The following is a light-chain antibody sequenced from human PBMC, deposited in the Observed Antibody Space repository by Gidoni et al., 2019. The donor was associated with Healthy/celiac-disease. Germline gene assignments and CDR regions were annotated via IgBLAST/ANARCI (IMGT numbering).Light chain of an antibody. CDR3: QQSYSTPRT. J-gene: IGKJ1*01. Sequence: DIQITPSPSSLSASVGDRVTITCRASQSISSYLNWYQQKPGKAPKLLIYAASNLQSGVPSRFSGSGSGTDFTLTISSLQPEDFATYYCQQSYSTPRTFGQGTKVEIK. CDR1: QSISSY. CDR2: AAS. V-gene: IGKV1-39*01.